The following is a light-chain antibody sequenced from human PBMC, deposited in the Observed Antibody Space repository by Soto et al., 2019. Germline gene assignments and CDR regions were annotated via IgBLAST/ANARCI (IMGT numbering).Light chain of an antibody. CDR2: WAS. J-gene: IGKJ5*01. V-gene: IGKV4-1*01. CDR1: QSVLYSSNNKNY. Sequence: DILMTHSPDALAVSLGERATINCKSSQSVLYSSNNKNYLAWYQQKPGQPPKLLIYWASTRESGVPDRFSGSGSGTDFTLTISSLQAEDVAVYYCQQYYSTPITFGQGTRLEI. CDR3: QQYYSTPIT.